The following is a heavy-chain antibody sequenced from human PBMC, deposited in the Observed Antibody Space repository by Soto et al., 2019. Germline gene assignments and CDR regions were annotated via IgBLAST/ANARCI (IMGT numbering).Heavy chain of an antibody. CDR2: IYYSGST. Sequence: SETLSLTCTVSGGSISSSSYYWGWIRQPPGKGLEWIGSIYYSGSTYYNPSLKSRVTISVDTSKNQFSLKLSSVTAADTAVYYCARHGLGHIVVVPAAIGSDYYYYYMDVWGKGTTVTVSS. CDR3: ARHGLGHIVVVPAAIGSDYYYYYMDV. D-gene: IGHD2-2*01. J-gene: IGHJ6*03. V-gene: IGHV4-39*01. CDR1: GGSISSSSYY.